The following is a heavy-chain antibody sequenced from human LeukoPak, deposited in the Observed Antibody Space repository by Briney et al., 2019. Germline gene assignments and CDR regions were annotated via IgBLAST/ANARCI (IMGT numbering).Heavy chain of an antibody. CDR1: GFTFSSYS. CDR2: INQDGSQK. Sequence: GGSLRLSCAASGFTFSSYSMNWVRQAPGKGLEWVANINQDGSQKYYVDSLRGRFTISRDNAKNSLYLQMNSLRAEDTAVYYCARGDGYSGYGYWGRGTQVTVSP. CDR3: ARGDGYSGYGY. V-gene: IGHV3-7*01. J-gene: IGHJ4*02. D-gene: IGHD5-12*01.